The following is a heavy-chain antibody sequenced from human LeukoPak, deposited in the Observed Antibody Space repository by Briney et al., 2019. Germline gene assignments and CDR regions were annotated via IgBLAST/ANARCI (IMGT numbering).Heavy chain of an antibody. V-gene: IGHV3-48*01. CDR2: IISSSSTI. CDR3: AREGHCSSTSCLDY. CDR1: GFTFSSYS. Sequence: GGSLRLSCAASGFTFSSYSMNWVRQAPGKGLEWVSYIISSSSTIYYADSVKGRFTISRDNAKNSLYLQMNSLRAEDTAVYYCAREGHCSSTSCLDYWGQGTLVTVSS. D-gene: IGHD2-2*01. J-gene: IGHJ4*02.